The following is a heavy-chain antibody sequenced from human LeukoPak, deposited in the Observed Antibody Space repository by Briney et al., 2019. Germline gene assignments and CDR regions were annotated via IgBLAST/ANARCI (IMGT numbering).Heavy chain of an antibody. J-gene: IGHJ4*02. CDR3: ARVEGSMVRGVYFDY. D-gene: IGHD3-10*01. V-gene: IGHV4-30-2*01. CDR1: GGSISSGGYS. CDR2: IYHSGST. Sequence: PSETLSLTCTVSGGSISSGGYSWSWIRQPPGKGLEWIGYIYHSGSTYYNPSLKSRVTISVDRSKNQFSLKLSSVTAADTAVYYCARVEGSMVRGVYFDYWGQGTLVTVSS.